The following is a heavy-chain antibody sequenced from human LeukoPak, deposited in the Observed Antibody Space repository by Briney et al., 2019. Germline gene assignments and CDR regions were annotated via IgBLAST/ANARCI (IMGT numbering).Heavy chain of an antibody. CDR1: GYTFNSHP. D-gene: IGHD1-1*01. CDR3: AREAGTNWIFSEYFPF. J-gene: IGHJ1*01. V-gene: IGHV1-3*01. CDR2: INADNGNT. Sequence: ASVKVSCKASGYTFNSHPMHWVRQAPGQRLEWMGWINADNGNTRYSQKLQGRVTITRDTSANTAYMELSGLRSDDTAVYYCAREAGTNWIFSEYFPFWGQGTLVTVSA.